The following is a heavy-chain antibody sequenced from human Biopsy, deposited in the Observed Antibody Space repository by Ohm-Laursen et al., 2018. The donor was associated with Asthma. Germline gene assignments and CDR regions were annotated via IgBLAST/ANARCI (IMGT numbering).Heavy chain of an antibody. J-gene: IGHJ4*02. CDR1: GFKFDEYT. D-gene: IGHD3-22*01. Sequence: SLRLSCSASGFKFDEYTMHWVRQAPRKGLEWVSGISWNGATIGYADSVEGRFTISRDNAKNSVFLHMDSLRPEDTAFYYCAKVRSDWVITESFDYWGQGVLVTVPS. CDR3: AKVRSDWVITESFDY. V-gene: IGHV3-9*01. CDR2: ISWNGATI.